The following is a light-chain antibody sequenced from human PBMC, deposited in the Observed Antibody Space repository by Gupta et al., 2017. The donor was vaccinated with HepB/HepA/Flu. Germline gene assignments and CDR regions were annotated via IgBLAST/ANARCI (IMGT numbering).Light chain of an antibody. CDR2: GPS. J-gene: IGKJ1*01. Sequence: EIVMTQSPVTLSVSPGERATLSCRASQSVSSNFAWYQQKPGHAPRLLMYGPSTMATGIPARFSGSGSGTEFTLTISSLQSEDFAVYYCQQYNNWPWTCGQGTKVEIK. CDR1: QSVSSN. V-gene: IGKV3-15*01. CDR3: QQYNNWPWT.